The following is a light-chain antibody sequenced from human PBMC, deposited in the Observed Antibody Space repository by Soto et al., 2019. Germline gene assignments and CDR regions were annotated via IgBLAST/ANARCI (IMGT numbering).Light chain of an antibody. CDR3: QSYDSSLSASDV. J-gene: IGLJ1*01. CDR1: SSNIGSGFD. Sequence: QSVLTQPPSVSGAPGQRVTISCTGSSSNIGSGFDVHWYQQLPGAAPKLLIYGNSNRPSGVPDRFSGSKSGTSASLAITGLQAEDEDDYYCQSYDSSLSASDVFGTGTKLNVL. V-gene: IGLV1-40*01. CDR2: GNS.